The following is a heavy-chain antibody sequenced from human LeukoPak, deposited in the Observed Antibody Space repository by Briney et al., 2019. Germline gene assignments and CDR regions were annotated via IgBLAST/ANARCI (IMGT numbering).Heavy chain of an antibody. V-gene: IGHV3-15*01. CDR2: IQHGGTT. CDR3: TTVTHFYL. CDR1: GFSFSGAW. J-gene: IGHJ4*02. Sequence: GGSLRLSCATSGFSFSGAWLSWVRQAPGKGLEWIDRIQHGGTTDYAAPVKGRFTISRDDSKATLYLQMNSLKTEDAAIYYCTTVTHFYLGGQGTLVTVSS. D-gene: IGHD2-15*01.